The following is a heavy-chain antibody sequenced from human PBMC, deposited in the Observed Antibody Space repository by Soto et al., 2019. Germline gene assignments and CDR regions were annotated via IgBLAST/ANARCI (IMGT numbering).Heavy chain of an antibody. CDR1: GFTFSSYA. CDR3: AKYGVVVVAARVDY. D-gene: IGHD2-15*01. V-gene: IGHV3-23*01. J-gene: IGHJ4*02. Sequence: PGGSLRLSCAASGFTFSSYAMSWVRQAPGKGLEWVSAISGSGGSTCYADSVKGRFTISRDNSKNTLYLKMNSLRAEDTAVYYCAKYGVVVVAARVDYWGQGTLVTVSS. CDR2: ISGSGGST.